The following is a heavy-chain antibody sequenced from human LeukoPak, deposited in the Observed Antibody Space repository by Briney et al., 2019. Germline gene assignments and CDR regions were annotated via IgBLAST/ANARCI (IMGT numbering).Heavy chain of an antibody. D-gene: IGHD3-3*01. CDR3: AKDSGMVITEYFQH. V-gene: IGHV3-23*01. CDR2: ISGSGGST. Sequence: GGSLRLSCVASGFMFSRHGMHWVRQAPGEGLEWVSAISGSGGSTYYADSVKGRFTISRDNSKNTLYLQMNSLRAEDTAVYYCAKDSGMVITEYFQHWGQGTLVTVSS. CDR1: GFMFSRHG. J-gene: IGHJ1*01.